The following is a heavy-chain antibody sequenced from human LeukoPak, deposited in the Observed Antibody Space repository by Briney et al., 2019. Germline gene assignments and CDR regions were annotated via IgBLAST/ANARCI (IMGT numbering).Heavy chain of an antibody. D-gene: IGHD3-22*01. Sequence: ASVKVSCKASGFTFTSSSMQWVRQARGQRLEWIGWIAVGSGNTNYAQKFQGRVTITRDKSTSTAYMELSSLRSEDMALYYCAAVFGSGYYYYFDYWGQGTLVTVSS. J-gene: IGHJ4*02. CDR3: AAVFGSGYYYYFDY. CDR1: GFTFTSSS. CDR2: IAVGSGNT. V-gene: IGHV1-58*02.